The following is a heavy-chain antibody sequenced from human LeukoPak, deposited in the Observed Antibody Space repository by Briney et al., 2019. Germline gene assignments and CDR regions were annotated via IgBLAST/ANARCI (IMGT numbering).Heavy chain of an antibody. D-gene: IGHD4-17*01. CDR3: AKRPSDYGDYVTYFDY. CDR1: GFSFISYG. V-gene: IGHV3-30*18. Sequence: PGGSLRLSCAASGFSFISYGMYWVRQAPGKGLEWVGVISDDGRNKKYADSVKGRFTISRDNSKDTLYLQMNSLRDEDTAVYYCAKRPSDYGDYVTYFDYWGQGTLVTVSS. CDR2: ISDDGRNK. J-gene: IGHJ4*02.